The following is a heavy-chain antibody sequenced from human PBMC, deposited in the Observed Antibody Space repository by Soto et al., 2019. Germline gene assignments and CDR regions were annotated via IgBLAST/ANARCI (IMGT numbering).Heavy chain of an antibody. V-gene: IGHV1-18*01. D-gene: IGHD3-10*01. J-gene: IGHJ6*02. Sequence: QVQLVQSETEVKKPGASVKVSCKASGYIFTSYDITWVRQAPGQGLEWMGWISGYNGNTNYAQKFQDRVTMTTDTSTSTVYMELRSLRSDDTAVYYCARFGSAPYYYYGVDVWGQGTTVFVSS. CDR2: ISGYNGNT. CDR3: ARFGSAPYYYYGVDV. CDR1: GYIFTSYD.